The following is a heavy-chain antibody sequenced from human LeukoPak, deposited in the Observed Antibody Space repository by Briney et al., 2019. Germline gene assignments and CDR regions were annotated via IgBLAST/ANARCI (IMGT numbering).Heavy chain of an antibody. D-gene: IGHD1-26*01. Sequence: PGGSLRLSCAASGFTFSNYAMHWVRQAPGKGLEWVAVISYDGTNKYYADSVKGRFTISRDNSKNTMYLQMNSLRAEDTAVYYCARDRGSNHYYFDYWGQGTLATVSP. V-gene: IGHV3-30-3*01. CDR1: GFTFSNYA. CDR2: ISYDGTNK. CDR3: ARDRGSNHYYFDY. J-gene: IGHJ4*02.